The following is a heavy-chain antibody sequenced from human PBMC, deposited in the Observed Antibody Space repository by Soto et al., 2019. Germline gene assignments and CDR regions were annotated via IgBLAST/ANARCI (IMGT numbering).Heavy chain of an antibody. CDR3: AREENPNMVRGVIEGPKCMDG. Sequence: QVQLVQSGAEVKKPGSSVKVSCKASGGTFSSYAISWVRQAPGQGLEWMGGIIPIFGTANYAQKFQGRVTNTTKESTSTGYMELSSLRSEDTDMYYCAREENPNMVRGVIEGPKCMDGWGQVTTVTVAS. J-gene: IGHJ6*02. V-gene: IGHV1-69*01. CDR1: GGTFSSYA. CDR2: IIPIFGTA. D-gene: IGHD3-10*01.